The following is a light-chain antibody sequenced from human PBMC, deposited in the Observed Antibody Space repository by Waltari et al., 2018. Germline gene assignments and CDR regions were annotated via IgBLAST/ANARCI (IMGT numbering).Light chain of an antibody. CDR1: TSDGGGYNY. Sequence: QSALTQPASVSGSPGQSLPISCTGTTSDGGGYNYVSWYQQHPGKAPKLMIYDVSNRPSGVSNRFSGSKSGNTASLTISGLQAEDEADYYCSSYTSSSTRVFGGGTKLTVL. J-gene: IGLJ2*01. CDR2: DVS. V-gene: IGLV2-14*03. CDR3: SSYTSSSTRV.